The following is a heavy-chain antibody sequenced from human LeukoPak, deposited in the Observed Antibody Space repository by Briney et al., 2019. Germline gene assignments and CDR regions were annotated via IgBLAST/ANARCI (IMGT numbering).Heavy chain of an antibody. Sequence: GGSLRLSCAASGFTFSSYAMNWVRQAPGKGLEWVSACGTSGDTYYADSVRGRFTISRDNAKNTVYLQMSSLRAEDAAVYYCAQKTPGTHPIDYWGQGTLVTVSS. V-gene: IGHV3-23*01. CDR2: CGTSGDT. D-gene: IGHD6-13*01. J-gene: IGHJ4*02. CDR1: GFTFSSYA. CDR3: AQKTPGTHPIDY.